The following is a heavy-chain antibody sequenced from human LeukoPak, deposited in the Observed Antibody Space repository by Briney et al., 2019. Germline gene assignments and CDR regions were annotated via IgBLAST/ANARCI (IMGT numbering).Heavy chain of an antibody. D-gene: IGHD6-6*01. V-gene: IGHV3-21*01. CDR1: GFTFSTYS. CDR2: ISSSSSYI. Sequence: PGGSLRLSCAASGFTFSTYSMNWVRQAPGKGLEWVSSISSSSSYIYYADSVKGRFIISRDNAKNSLYLQMNSLRAEDTAVYYCAREGGLSSSSSLDYWGQGTLVTVSS. CDR3: AREGGLSSSSSLDY. J-gene: IGHJ4*02.